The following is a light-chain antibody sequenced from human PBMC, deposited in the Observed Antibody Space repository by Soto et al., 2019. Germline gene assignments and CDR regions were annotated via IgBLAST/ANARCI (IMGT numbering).Light chain of an antibody. V-gene: IGKV1-39*01. Sequence: EIQMTQFPSSLSASVGERATTTCRQGQSISGDLNWYQRKPGEAPKHLIYAAPSLQSGVPSRFSGSGSGTDFTLTISSLQPEDFATYYCQQSFSSSYTFGQGTKLEIK. CDR3: QQSFSSSYT. CDR1: QSISGD. CDR2: AAP. J-gene: IGKJ2*01.